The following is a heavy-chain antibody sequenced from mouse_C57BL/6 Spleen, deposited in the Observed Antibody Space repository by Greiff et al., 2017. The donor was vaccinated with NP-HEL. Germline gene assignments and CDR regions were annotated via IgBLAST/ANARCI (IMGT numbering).Heavy chain of an antibody. J-gene: IGHJ2*01. Sequence: VQLQQPGAELVKPGASVKMSCKASGYTFTSYWITWVKQRPGQGLEWIGDIYPGSGSTNYNEKFKSKATLTVDTSSSTAYMQLSSLTSEDSAVYYCARGGAYDYDGFDYWGQGTTLTVSS. CDR3: ARGGAYDYDGFDY. V-gene: IGHV1-55*01. D-gene: IGHD2-4*01. CDR2: IYPGSGST. CDR1: GYTFTSYW.